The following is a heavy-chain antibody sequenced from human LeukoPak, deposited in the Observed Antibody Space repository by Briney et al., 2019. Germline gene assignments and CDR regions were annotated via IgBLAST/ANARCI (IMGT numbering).Heavy chain of an antibody. D-gene: IGHD3-22*01. J-gene: IGHJ5*02. CDR3: ARHDHDRSGPNWFDP. CDR2: IYTSGST. V-gene: IGHV4-4*09. Sequence: SETLSLTCTVSGGSICSYYWGWLREPPGEGLEWIGSIYTSGSTNYNPSLKSRVTISVDTSKNQFSLKLSSVTAADTAVYYCARHDHDRSGPNWFDPWRQGTLVTVSS. CDR1: GGSICSYY.